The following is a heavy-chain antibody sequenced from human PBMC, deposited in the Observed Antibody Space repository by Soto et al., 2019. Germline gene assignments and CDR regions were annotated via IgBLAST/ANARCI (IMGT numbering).Heavy chain of an antibody. Sequence: EVQLLESGGGLVQPGGSLRLSCAASTNTFNIYAMSWVRQAPGMGLEWVSAIKSGGSTYYADSVKGRFTISRDDSKNTFHLQMNSLRAEDTAVYYCAKSPTMVRGLIFDSWGQGTLVTVSS. J-gene: IGHJ4*02. D-gene: IGHD3-10*01. CDR1: TNTFNIYA. CDR2: IKSGGST. CDR3: AKSPTMVRGLIFDS. V-gene: IGHV3-23*01.